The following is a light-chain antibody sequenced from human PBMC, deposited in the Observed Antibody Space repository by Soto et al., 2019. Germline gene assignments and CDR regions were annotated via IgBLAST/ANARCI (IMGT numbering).Light chain of an antibody. CDR2: GAS. CDR3: QQYRNWPRT. J-gene: IGKJ1*01. CDR1: QSVDIN. V-gene: IGKV3-15*01. Sequence: EIVLTQSPATLSVSPGDRVTLSFRASQSVDINLAWYQQKAGQAPRLLVYGASTKATDMPGRFSGRGSGTEFTLTTNNLQSEDFAVYYCQQYRNWPRTFGQGTKVDIK.